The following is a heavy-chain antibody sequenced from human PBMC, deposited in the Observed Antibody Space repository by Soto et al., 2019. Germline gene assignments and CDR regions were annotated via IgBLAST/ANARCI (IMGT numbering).Heavy chain of an antibody. J-gene: IGHJ4*02. Sequence: PSETLSLTCTVSGGSISSYYWSWIRQPPGKGLEWIGYIYYSGSTNYNPSLKSRVTISVGTSKNQFSLKLSSVTAADTAVYYCARGWSIFGVVKHFDYWGQGTLVTVSS. V-gene: IGHV4-59*01. D-gene: IGHD3-3*01. CDR1: GGSISSYY. CDR3: ARGWSIFGVVKHFDY. CDR2: IYYSGST.